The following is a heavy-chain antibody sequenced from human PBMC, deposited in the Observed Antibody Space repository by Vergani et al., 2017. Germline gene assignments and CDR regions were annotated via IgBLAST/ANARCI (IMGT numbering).Heavy chain of an antibody. D-gene: IGHD3-16*01. V-gene: IGHV3-30*02. CDR2: VQFDGSNQ. Sequence: VQLVESGGGLVQRGGSLRRSCATSGFTLCNYDMQWVRQGPGKGLEFVAVVQFDGSNQYYADTVKGRFTLSRDFSKNTLYRQRNSLRTVDTATYYCAKHFRGWGIDYWGQGTQVIVSS. CDR3: AKHFRGWGIDY. J-gene: IGHJ4*02. CDR1: GFTLCNYD.